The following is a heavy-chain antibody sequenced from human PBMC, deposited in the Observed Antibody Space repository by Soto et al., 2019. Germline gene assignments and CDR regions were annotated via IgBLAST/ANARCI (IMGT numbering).Heavy chain of an antibody. CDR2: IIPIFGTA. CDR1: GGTFSSYA. V-gene: IGHV1-69*06. Sequence: QVQLVQSGAEVKKPGSSVKVSCKASGGTFSSYAISWVRQAPGQGLEWMGGIIPIFGTANYAQKFQGRVTITADKSTSKAYMELSSLRSEDTAVYYCATPEKGEYSSSWYGRYYYYGMDVWGQGTTVTVSS. CDR3: ATPEKGEYSSSWYGRYYYYGMDV. J-gene: IGHJ6*02. D-gene: IGHD6-13*01.